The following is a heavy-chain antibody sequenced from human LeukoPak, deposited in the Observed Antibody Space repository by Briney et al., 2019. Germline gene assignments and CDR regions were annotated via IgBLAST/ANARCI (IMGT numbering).Heavy chain of an antibody. J-gene: IGHJ1*01. CDR3: AKGSSDGSGSERY. CDR1: RFTFNNYA. D-gene: IGHD3-10*01. CDR2: ITGSGDST. Sequence: GGSLRLSCAASRFTFNNYAMNWVRQAPGKGLEWVSAITGSGDSTNYADSVKGRFTISRDNSKNTLYLQMNSLRAEDTAVYYCAKGSSDGSGSERYWGQGTLVTVPS. V-gene: IGHV3-23*01.